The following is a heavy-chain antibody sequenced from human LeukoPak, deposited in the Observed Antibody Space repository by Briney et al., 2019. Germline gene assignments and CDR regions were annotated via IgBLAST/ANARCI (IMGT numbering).Heavy chain of an antibody. CDR3: STAPETSYYFDQ. J-gene: IGHJ4*02. CDR1: GYTLSELS. Sequence: ASVKVSCKVSGYTLSELSMQWVRQAPGKGLEWLGGFDPEDGETIYAQKFQGRVTMTEDTPTDTAYMELRSLRSEDTAVYYCSTAPETSYYFDQWGQGTLVTVSS. V-gene: IGHV1-24*01. CDR2: FDPEDGET.